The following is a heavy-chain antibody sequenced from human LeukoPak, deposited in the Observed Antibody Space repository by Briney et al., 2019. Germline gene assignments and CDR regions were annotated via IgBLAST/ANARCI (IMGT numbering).Heavy chain of an antibody. CDR2: ISYDGSNK. J-gene: IGHJ4*02. Sequence: GGSLRLSCAASGFTFSSYAMHWVRQAAGKGLVWVAVISYDGSNKYYADSVKGRFTISRDNSKNTLYLQMNSLRAGDTAVYYCARGSWRLVRGAASFESWGQGTLVTVSS. D-gene: IGHD3-10*01. CDR1: GFTFSSYA. CDR3: ARGSWRLVRGAASFES. V-gene: IGHV3-30-3*01.